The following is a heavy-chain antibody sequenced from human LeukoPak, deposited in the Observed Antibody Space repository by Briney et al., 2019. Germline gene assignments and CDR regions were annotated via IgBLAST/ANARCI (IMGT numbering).Heavy chain of an antibody. CDR1: GFTFSSYS. D-gene: IGHD2-8*01. V-gene: IGHV3-23*01. CDR2: ISGSDGST. CDR3: AKDLSPGVY. Sequence: PGGSLRLSCAASGFTFSSYSMSWVRQAPGKGLEWVSAISGSDGSTYYADSVKGHFTISRDNSKNTLYLQMSSLRAEDTAVYYCAKDLSPGVYWGQGTLVTVSS. J-gene: IGHJ4*02.